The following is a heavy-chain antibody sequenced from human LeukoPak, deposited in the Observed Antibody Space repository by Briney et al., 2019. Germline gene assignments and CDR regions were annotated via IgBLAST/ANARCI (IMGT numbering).Heavy chain of an antibody. CDR2: ISYDGSNK. CDR1: GFTFSSYG. J-gene: IGHJ4*02. Sequence: GRSLRLSCAASGFTFSSYGMRWVRQAPGKGLEWVAVISYDGSNKYYADSVKGRFTISRDNSKNTLYLQMNSLRAEDTAVYYCAAYHPPDYWGQGTLVTVSS. CDR3: AAYHPPDY. V-gene: IGHV3-30*03. D-gene: IGHD2-2*01.